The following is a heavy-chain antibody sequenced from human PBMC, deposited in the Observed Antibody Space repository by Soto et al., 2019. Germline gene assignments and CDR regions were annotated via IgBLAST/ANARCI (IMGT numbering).Heavy chain of an antibody. CDR1: GYTFSRYD. J-gene: IGHJ4*02. V-gene: IGHV1-18*01. D-gene: IGHD3-22*01. CDR3: ARRSVDYSDSSGTYYCDY. Sequence: QVQLVQSGAEVTKPGASVKVSCQASGYTFSRYDINWVRQAPGQGLEWMGWISAYNGHTNYAQKFQGRVTMTTDTFTSTAYMELRSLRSDDTAVYYCARRSVDYSDSSGTYYCDYWGQGTLVTVPS. CDR2: ISAYNGHT.